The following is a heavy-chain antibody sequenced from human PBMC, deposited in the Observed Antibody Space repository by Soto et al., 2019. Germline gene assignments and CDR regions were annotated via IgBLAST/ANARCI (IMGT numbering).Heavy chain of an antibody. CDR2: IYNSGNT. Sequence: SETLSLTCTVSGGSINSGGYYWSWIRQHPGKGLEWIGYIYNSGNTYYNPSLKSRVTMSIDTSESQFSLNLSSVTAADTAVYYCARNLPLQYYGMDVSGQGTTVTVSS. CDR3: ARNLPLQYYGMDV. J-gene: IGHJ6*02. V-gene: IGHV4-31*03. CDR1: GGSINSGGYY.